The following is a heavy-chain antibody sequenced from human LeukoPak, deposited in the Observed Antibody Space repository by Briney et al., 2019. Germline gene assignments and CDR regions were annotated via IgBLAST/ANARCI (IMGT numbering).Heavy chain of an antibody. CDR2: IDTNTGNP. V-gene: IGHV7-4-1*02. J-gene: IGHJ4*02. CDR1: GYTFSSHP. D-gene: IGHD3-16*01. CDR3: SRGGGARLRYPFDY. Sequence: ASVKVSCKASGYTFSSHPMIWVRQAPGQGLERMGWIDTNTGNPSNAQGFTGRFVFSLDTSVSTTFLYINNLKADDTAVYYCSRGGGARLRYPFDYWGQGTLVTVSS.